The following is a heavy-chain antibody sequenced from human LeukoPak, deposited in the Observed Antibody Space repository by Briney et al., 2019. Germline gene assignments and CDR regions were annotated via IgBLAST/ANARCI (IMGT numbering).Heavy chain of an antibody. CDR1: GYTFTAYY. D-gene: IGHD6-13*01. Sequence: ASVKVSCKASGYTFTAYYIHWVRQAPGQGLEWMGIINPSGGSTSYAQKFQGRVTMTRDMSTSTVYMELSSLRSEDTAVYYCARGPAAAGTGDYWGQGTLVTVSS. V-gene: IGHV1-46*01. CDR2: INPSGGST. CDR3: ARGPAAAGTGDY. J-gene: IGHJ4*02.